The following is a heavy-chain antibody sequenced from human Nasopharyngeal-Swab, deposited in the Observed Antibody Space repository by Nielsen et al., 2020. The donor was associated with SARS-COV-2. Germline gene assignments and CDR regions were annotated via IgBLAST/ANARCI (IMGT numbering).Heavy chain of an antibody. V-gene: IGHV3-33*01. J-gene: IGHJ4*02. CDR2: IWYDGSNK. D-gene: IGHD2-15*01. Sequence: WIRQPPGKGLEWVAVIWYDGSNKYYAGSVKGRFTISRDNSKNTLYLQMNSLRAEDTAVYYCARDGGYCSGGSCYPMIDYWGQGTLVTVSS. CDR3: ARDGGYCSGGSCYPMIDY.